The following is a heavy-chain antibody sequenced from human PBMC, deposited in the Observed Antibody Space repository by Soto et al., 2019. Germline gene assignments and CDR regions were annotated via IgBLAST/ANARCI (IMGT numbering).Heavy chain of an antibody. Sequence: EVQLLDSGGGLVQPGGSLRLSCAASGFTFSSYAMNWVRQAPGKRLEWVSVISGSGDSTYYADSVKGRFTISRDNSKNTLYLQMNSLRTEDTAVYYCARRGTGTYFDYWGQGTLVTVSS. V-gene: IGHV3-23*01. CDR2: ISGSGDST. CDR1: GFTFSSYA. CDR3: ARRGTGTYFDY. J-gene: IGHJ4*02. D-gene: IGHD6-13*01.